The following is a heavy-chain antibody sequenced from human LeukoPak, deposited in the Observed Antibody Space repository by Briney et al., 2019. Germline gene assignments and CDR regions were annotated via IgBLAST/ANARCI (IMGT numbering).Heavy chain of an antibody. CDR2: IYYSGST. V-gene: IGHV4-59*01. J-gene: IGHJ5*02. Sequence: SETLSLTCTVSGGSISSYYWSWIRQPPGKGLEWIGYIYYSGSTNYNPSLKSRVTISVDTSKNQFSLKLSSVTAADTAVYYCARDHNYYDSGGYYSGWFDPWGQGTLVTVSS. D-gene: IGHD3-22*01. CDR1: GGSISSYY. CDR3: ARDHNYYDSGGYYSGWFDP.